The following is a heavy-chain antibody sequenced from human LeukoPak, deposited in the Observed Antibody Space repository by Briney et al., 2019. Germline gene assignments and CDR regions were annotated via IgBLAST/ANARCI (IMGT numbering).Heavy chain of an antibody. CDR3: ARGEYSGSYYADY. CDR1: GFTFSSYS. CDR2: ISSSSSYI. J-gene: IGHJ4*02. Sequence: GGSLRLSCAASGFTFSSYSMNWVRQAPGKGLEWVSSISSSSSYIYYADSVKGRFTISRDNAKNSLYLQMNSLRAEDTAVYYCARGEYSGSYYADYWGQGTLVSVSS. V-gene: IGHV3-21*01. D-gene: IGHD1-26*01.